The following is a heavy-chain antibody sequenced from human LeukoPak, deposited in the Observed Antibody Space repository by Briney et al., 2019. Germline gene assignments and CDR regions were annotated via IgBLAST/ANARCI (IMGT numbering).Heavy chain of an antibody. V-gene: IGHV3-30*18. D-gene: IGHD6-13*01. Sequence: GRSLRLSCAASGFTFSSYGMHWVRQAPGKGLEWVAVISYDGSNKYYADSVKGRFTISRDNSKNTLYLQMNSLRAEDTAVYYCAKPYSSSSYYYYYGMDVWGQGTTVTVSS. J-gene: IGHJ6*02. CDR3: AKPYSSSSYYYYYGMDV. CDR1: GFTFSSYG. CDR2: ISYDGSNK.